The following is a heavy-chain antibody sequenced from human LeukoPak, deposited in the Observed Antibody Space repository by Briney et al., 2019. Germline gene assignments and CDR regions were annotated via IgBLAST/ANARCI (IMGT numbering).Heavy chain of an antibody. CDR2: IYYSGST. D-gene: IGHD4-23*01. V-gene: IGHV4-30-4*01. CDR3: VRTFNTVDYYFDY. CDR1: GGSISSGDYC. Sequence: SETLSLTCTVSGGSISSGDYCWSWIRQPPGKGLEWIGYIYYSGSTYYNPSLKSRVTISVDTSKNQFSLKLSSVTAADTAVYYCVRTFNTVDYYFDYWGQGTLVTVSS. J-gene: IGHJ4*02.